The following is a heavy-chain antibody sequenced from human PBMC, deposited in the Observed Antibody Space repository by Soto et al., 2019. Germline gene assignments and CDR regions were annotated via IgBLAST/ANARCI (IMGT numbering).Heavy chain of an antibody. V-gene: IGHV1-18*01. J-gene: IGHJ6*02. D-gene: IGHD3-22*01. CDR3: ARGGYYDSSGSRNYYYYGMNV. Sequence: QAQLVQSGAEVKKPGASVKVSCKASGYTFTSYGIDWVRQAPGQGLEWLGWISDYDGNTKYAQILQGRVSLTTDTSTNTADMELSSLRSEDTAMYFCARGGYYDSSGSRNYYYYGMNVWGQGTTVTVSS. CDR2: ISDYDGNT. CDR1: GYTFTSYG.